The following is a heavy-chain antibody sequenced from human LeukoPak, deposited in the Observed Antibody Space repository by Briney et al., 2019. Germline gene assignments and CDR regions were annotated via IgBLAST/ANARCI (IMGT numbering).Heavy chain of an antibody. CDR3: ARGFYDSSAYSNPFDN. CDR2: SHYSGST. D-gene: IGHD3-22*01. J-gene: IGHJ4*02. Sequence: SETLSLTCTVSGASISTYYWSWIRQPPGRGLEWIGYSHYSGSTSYNPSLKSRLMISVDTSKNQFSLKLSSVTAADTAVYYCARGFYDSSAYSNPFDNWGPGSLVTVSS. CDR1: GASISTYY. V-gene: IGHV4-59*08.